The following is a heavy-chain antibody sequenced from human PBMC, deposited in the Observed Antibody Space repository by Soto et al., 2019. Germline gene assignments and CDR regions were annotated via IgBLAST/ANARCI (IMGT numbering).Heavy chain of an antibody. Sequence: GGSLRLSCVGSGFTFSNYGMHWVRQPPGKGLEWVALISDDGDKRYYADSVRGRLIISRDNSKDTLYLQMNSLGPDDTAVYFCAKARVRIVGANSFDYWGQGTPVTVSS. CDR3: AKARVRIVGANSFDY. CDR1: GFTFSNYG. J-gene: IGHJ4*02. D-gene: IGHD1-26*01. V-gene: IGHV3-30*18. CDR2: ISDDGDKR.